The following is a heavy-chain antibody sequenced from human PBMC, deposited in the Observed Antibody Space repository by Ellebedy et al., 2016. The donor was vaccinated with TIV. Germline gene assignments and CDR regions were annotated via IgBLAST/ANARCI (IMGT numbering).Heavy chain of an antibody. D-gene: IGHD1-1*01. V-gene: IGHV4-39*07. CDR1: GGSISSSSYY. CDR3: TRGGTSYSDF. J-gene: IGHJ4*02. Sequence: SETLSLSCTVSGGSISSSSYYWGWIRQSPGKGLEWIGSIYYSGSTYYNPSLKSRITISVDTSKNQFSLKLSSVTAADTAMYYCTRGGTSYSDFWGQGTLVTVSS. CDR2: IYYSGST.